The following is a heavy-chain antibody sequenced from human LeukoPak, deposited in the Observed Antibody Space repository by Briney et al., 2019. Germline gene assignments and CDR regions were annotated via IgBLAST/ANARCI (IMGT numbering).Heavy chain of an antibody. Sequence: ASVKVSCKASGYTFTSYYMHWVRQAPGQGLEWMGIINPSSGSTSYAQKFQGRVTMTRDTSTSTVYMELSSLRSEDTAVYYCARDIVVVPAAPLSRSYYYYGMDVWGQGTTVTVSS. D-gene: IGHD2-2*01. J-gene: IGHJ6*02. CDR1: GYTFTSYY. V-gene: IGHV1-46*01. CDR2: INPSSGST. CDR3: ARDIVVVPAAPLSRSYYYYGMDV.